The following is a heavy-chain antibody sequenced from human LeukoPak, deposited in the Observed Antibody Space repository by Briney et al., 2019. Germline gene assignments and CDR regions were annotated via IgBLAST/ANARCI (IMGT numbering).Heavy chain of an antibody. J-gene: IGHJ6*02. CDR1: GFTFSDYY. CDR3: ARRQQLSYYYYGMDV. CDR2: ISSSGSTI. D-gene: IGHD6-13*01. Sequence: GGSLRLSCVASGFTFSDYYMSWIRQAPGKGPEWVSYISSSGSTIYYADSVKGRFTISRDNAKNSLYLQMNSLRAEDTAVYYCARRQQLSYYYYGMDVWGQGTTVTVSS. V-gene: IGHV3-11*01.